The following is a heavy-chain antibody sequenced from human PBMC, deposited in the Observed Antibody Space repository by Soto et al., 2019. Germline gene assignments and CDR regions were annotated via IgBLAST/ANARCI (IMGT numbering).Heavy chain of an antibody. CDR3: ARVSRDTGRIAAAKPLYYFDY. J-gene: IGHJ4*02. V-gene: IGHV6-1*01. D-gene: IGHD6-13*01. CDR1: GDSVSSNSAA. Sequence: PSQTLSLTCAISGDSVSSNSAAWNWIRQSPSRGLEWLGRTYYRSKWYNDYAVSVKSRITINPDTSKNQFSLQLNSVTPENTAVYYSARVSRDTGRIAAAKPLYYFDYWGQGTLVTVSS. CDR2: TYYRSKWYN.